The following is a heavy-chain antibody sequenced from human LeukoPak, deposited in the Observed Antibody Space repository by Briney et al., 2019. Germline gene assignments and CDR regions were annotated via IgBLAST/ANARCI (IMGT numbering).Heavy chain of an antibody. CDR3: SKVGFSDF. J-gene: IGHJ4*02. V-gene: IGHV3-23*01. CDR1: GFTFSRYA. Sequence: GRSLRLSCAASGFTFSRYAMSWVRQAPGKGLEWVSAISGSGENTFYADSVKGRFTISRDNSKNTLYLQMNSLRAEDTAVYYCSKVGFSDFWGQGTLVSVSS. D-gene: IGHD3-10*01. CDR2: ISGSGENT.